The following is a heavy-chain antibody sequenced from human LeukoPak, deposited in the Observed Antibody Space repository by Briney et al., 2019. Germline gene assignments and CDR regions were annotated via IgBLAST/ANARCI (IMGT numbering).Heavy chain of an antibody. J-gene: IGHJ3*02. D-gene: IGHD4-17*01. CDR3: ARGNGDDDAFDI. CDR1: GYTFTGYY. Sequence: ASVKVSCKASGYTFTGYYMHWMRQAPGQGLEWMGWINPNSGGTNYAQKFQGRVTMTRDTSISTAYMELSRLRSDDTAVYYCARGNGDDDAFDIWGQGTMVTVSS. V-gene: IGHV1-2*02. CDR2: INPNSGGT.